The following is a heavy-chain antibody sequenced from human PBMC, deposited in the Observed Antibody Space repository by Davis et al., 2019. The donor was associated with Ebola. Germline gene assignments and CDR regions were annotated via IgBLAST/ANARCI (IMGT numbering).Heavy chain of an antibody. Sequence: PGGSLRLSCAASGFTFRSYWMTWVRQAPGKGLEWVSSISSSSSYIYYADSVKGRFTISRDNAKNSLYLQMNSLRAEATALYYCAKGDTGSSTYDFWGQGTLVTVSS. V-gene: IGHV3-21*04. CDR1: GFTFRSYW. CDR2: ISSSSSYI. D-gene: IGHD6-6*01. CDR3: AKGDTGSSTYDF. J-gene: IGHJ4*02.